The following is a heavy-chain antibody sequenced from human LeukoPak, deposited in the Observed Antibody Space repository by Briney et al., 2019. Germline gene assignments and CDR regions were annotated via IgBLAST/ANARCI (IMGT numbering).Heavy chain of an antibody. D-gene: IGHD3-22*01. CDR1: GFTFSDYY. CDR2: ISSSGSTI. CDR3: ARDLKYYYDSSGYYRPDPTRLIFDY. J-gene: IGHJ4*02. Sequence: PGGSLRLSCAASGFTFSDYYMSWIRHAPGKGLEWVSYISSSGSTIYYADSVKGRFTISRDNAKNSLYLQMNSLRAEDTAVYYCARDLKYYYDSSGYYRPDPTRLIFDYWGQGTLVTVSS. V-gene: IGHV3-11*01.